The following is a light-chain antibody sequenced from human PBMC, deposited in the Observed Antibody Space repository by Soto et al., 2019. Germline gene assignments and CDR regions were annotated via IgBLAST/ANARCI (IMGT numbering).Light chain of an antibody. Sequence: ETVLTQSPCSLSLSLGDRATLSCRASQSVTNSYLAWYQQKPDHAPRLLMYGAASRVDGIPARFTSSGCGTAFSLSIISRLSADFTVKYCHQYNACPITFGQGTRLEIK. CDR1: QSVTNSY. CDR2: GAA. CDR3: HQYNACPIT. V-gene: IGKV3-20*01. J-gene: IGKJ5*01.